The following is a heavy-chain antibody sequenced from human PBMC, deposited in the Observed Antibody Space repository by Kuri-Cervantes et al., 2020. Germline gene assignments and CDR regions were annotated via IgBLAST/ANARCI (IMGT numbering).Heavy chain of an antibody. J-gene: IGHJ2*01. CDR2: ISWNSGSI. D-gene: IGHD6-13*01. V-gene: IGHV3-9*01. CDR3: ARDRGSSWYGLGYFDL. CDR1: GFTFDDYA. Sequence: SLKISCEASGFTFDDYAMHWVRQAPGKGLEWVSGISWNSGSIGYADSVKGRFTISRDNAKNTLYLQMNSLRAEDTAVYYCARDRGSSWYGLGYFDLWGRGTLVTVSS.